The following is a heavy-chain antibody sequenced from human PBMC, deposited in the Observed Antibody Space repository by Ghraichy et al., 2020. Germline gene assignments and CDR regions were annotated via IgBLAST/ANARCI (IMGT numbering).Heavy chain of an antibody. CDR2: INHRGDT. D-gene: IGHD1-26*01. J-gene: IGHJ4*02. CDR3: ATLGGALSTSTAWATVNYFDY. Sequence: SETLSLTCAVYAGSFSGFYWSWIRQSPRKGLEWIGHINHRGDTDYNPSLKSRVTISVDRSQNQFSLKVTSVTAADTAVYYCATLGGALSTSTAWATVNYFDYWGQGTLVSVSS. V-gene: IGHV4-34*01. CDR1: AGSFSGFY.